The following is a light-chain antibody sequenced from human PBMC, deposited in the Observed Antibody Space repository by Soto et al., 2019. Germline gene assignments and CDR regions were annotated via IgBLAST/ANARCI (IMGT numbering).Light chain of an antibody. V-gene: IGKV3-20*01. CDR1: QSVSSSY. Sequence: EIVLMQSPGTLSLSPGERATLSCRASQSVSSSYFAWYQQKPGQAPRLLIYGASSRATGIPDRFSGSESGTDFTLTISRLEPEDFAVYYCQQYGSSPTFGRGTRVEIK. CDR3: QQYGSSPT. J-gene: IGKJ1*01. CDR2: GAS.